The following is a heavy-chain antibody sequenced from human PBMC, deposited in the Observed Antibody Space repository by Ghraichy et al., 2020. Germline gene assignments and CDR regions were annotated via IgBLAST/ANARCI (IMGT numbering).Heavy chain of an antibody. Sequence: SETLSLTCTVSGGSVSSGSYYWSWIRQPPGKGLEWIGYIYYSGSTNYNPSLKSRVTISVDTSKNQFSLKLSSVTAADTAAYYCARDLFAAALFDPWGQGTLVTVSS. V-gene: IGHV4-61*01. CDR3: ARDLFAAALFDP. CDR1: GGSVSSGSYY. J-gene: IGHJ5*02. CDR2: IYYSGST. D-gene: IGHD3-10*02.